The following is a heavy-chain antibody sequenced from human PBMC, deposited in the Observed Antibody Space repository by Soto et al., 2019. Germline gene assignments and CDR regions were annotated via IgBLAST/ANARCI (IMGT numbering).Heavy chain of an antibody. V-gene: IGHV3-53*04. J-gene: IGHJ4*02. D-gene: IGHD3-10*01. CDR2: IYSGGST. CDR1: GFTVSSNY. Sequence: GGSLRLSCAASGFTVSSNYMSWVRQAPGKGLEWVSVIYSGGSTYYADSVKGRFTISRHNSKNTLYLQMNSLRAEDTAVYYCARAPKYYYGSGSYGFDYWGQGTLVTVSS. CDR3: ARAPKYYYGSGSYGFDY.